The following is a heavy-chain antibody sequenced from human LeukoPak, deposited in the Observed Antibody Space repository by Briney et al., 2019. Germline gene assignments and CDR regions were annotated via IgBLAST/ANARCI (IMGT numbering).Heavy chain of an antibody. CDR1: GYTFTSYY. CDR2: INPSGGST. J-gene: IGHJ4*02. CDR3: ARDDPLFDF. Sequence: ASVKVSCKASGYTFTSYYMHWVRQAPGQGLEWMGIINPSGGSTSYAQKFQDRVTMTRDMSITTLYMELTSLRSDDTAVFYCARDDPLFDFWGQGTLVTVSS. V-gene: IGHV1-46*01.